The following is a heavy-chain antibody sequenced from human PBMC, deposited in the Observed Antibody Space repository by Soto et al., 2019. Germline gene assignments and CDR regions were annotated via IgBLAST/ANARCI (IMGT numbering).Heavy chain of an antibody. CDR1: GGSISSYY. CDR2: IYYSGST. J-gene: IGHJ5*01. Sequence: PSETLSLTCTVSGGSISSYYWSWIRQPPGKGLEWIGYIYYSGSTNYNPSLKSRVTISVDTSKKQFSLHLTSVTAADTAVYYCARGYYDILTGYFFDSWAQRTLVTVSS. D-gene: IGHD3-9*01. V-gene: IGHV4-59*01. CDR3: ARGYYDILTGYFFDS.